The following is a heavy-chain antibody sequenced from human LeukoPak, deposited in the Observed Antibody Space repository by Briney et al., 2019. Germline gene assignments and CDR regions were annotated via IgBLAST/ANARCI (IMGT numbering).Heavy chain of an antibody. V-gene: IGHV3-23*01. D-gene: IGHD1-26*01. Sequence: QTGGSLRLSCAASGLTFSNEAMSWVRQGPGKGLEWVSGISGSGGSTYYADPVKGRFTISRDNSKNTLYLQMNSLRAEDTAVYYCAKLPRSGSYPQEYFDLWAVAPWSLSPQ. CDR1: GLTFSNEA. CDR3: AKLPRSGSYPQEYFDL. CDR2: ISGSGGST. J-gene: IGHJ2*01.